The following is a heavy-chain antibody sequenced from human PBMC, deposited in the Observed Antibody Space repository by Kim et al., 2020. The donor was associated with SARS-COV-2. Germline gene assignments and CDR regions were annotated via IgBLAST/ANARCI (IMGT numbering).Heavy chain of an antibody. CDR1: GYTFTNYN. Sequence: ASVKVSCKASGYTFTNYNITWVRQAPGQGLEWMGWIGPYNSYTNDAQKFQGRVTMTTDTSTSTAYMELRSLRSDDTAVYYCARDSVLATQFDYWGQGIL. D-gene: IGHD2-15*01. CDR3: ARDSVLATQFDY. J-gene: IGHJ4*02. V-gene: IGHV1-18*04. CDR2: IGPYNSYT.